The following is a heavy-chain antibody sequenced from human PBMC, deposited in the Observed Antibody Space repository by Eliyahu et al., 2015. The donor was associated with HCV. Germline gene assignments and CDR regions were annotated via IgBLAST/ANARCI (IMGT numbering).Heavy chain of an antibody. V-gene: IGHV1-18*01. CDR2: ISAYNGYIGHT. CDR3: ARDLGDVPGSFFDY. CDR1: GYTFTSFG. D-gene: IGHD1-14*01. Sequence: QVQLVQSGAEVKKTGASVKVSCKASGYTFTSFGISWVRQAPGQGLEWMGWISAYNGYIGHTTYAQKFQGRVTMTTDTSTSTAYMELTSLRSDDTAVYFCARDLGDVPGSFFDYWGQGTQVTVSS. J-gene: IGHJ4*02.